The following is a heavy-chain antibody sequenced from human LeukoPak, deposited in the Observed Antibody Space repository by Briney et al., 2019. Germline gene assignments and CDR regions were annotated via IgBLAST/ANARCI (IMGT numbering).Heavy chain of an antibody. Sequence: GGSLRLSCAASGFAFRNYWMHWVRQAPGKGLVRVSRINNDGRSTTYADSVKGRFTISRDNAKNTLYLQMNSLRAEDTAVYYCTRGSDYYDVRGQGTMVTVSS. CDR3: TRGSDYYDV. D-gene: IGHD3-10*01. V-gene: IGHV3-74*01. CDR1: GFAFRNYW. CDR2: INNDGRST. J-gene: IGHJ3*01.